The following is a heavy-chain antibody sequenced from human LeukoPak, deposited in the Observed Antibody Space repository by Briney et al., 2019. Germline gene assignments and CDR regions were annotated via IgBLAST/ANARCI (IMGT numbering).Heavy chain of an antibody. V-gene: IGHV4-59*08. CDR3: ASGSYYFVY. J-gene: IGHJ4*02. Sequence: SETLSLTCTVSGGSIRSYYWSWIRQPPGKGLEWIGYIYYSGSTKYNASLKSRATISVDTSKNQFSLKLSSVTAADTAVYYCASGSYYFVYWGQGTLATVSS. CDR2: IYYSGST. D-gene: IGHD1-26*01. CDR1: GGSIRSYY.